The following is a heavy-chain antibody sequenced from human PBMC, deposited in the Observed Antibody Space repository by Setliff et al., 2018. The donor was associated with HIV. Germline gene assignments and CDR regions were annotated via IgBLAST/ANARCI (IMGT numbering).Heavy chain of an antibody. CDR1: GGSISSSSYY. CDR2: IYYTGSA. Sequence: PSETLSLTCTVSGGSISSSSYYWGCIRQPPGKGLEWIGSIYYTGSANYNPSLKSRVTMSVDTSKNQFSLKLSSVTAADTAVYYCASGYQYDSSGYYVSFDYWGQGTLVTVSS. J-gene: IGHJ4*02. CDR3: ASGYQYDSSGYYVSFDY. D-gene: IGHD3-22*01. V-gene: IGHV4-39*01.